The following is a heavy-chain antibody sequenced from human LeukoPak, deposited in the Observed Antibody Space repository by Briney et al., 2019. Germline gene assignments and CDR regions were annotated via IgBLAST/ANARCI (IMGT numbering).Heavy chain of an antibody. CDR2: ISWNSGSL. J-gene: IGHJ4*02. CDR3: AKAKGSWSARALDY. V-gene: IGHV3-9*01. Sequence: GGSLRLSCAASGFTFDDYAMHWVRQAPGKGQEWVSGISWNSGSLGYADSVKGRFTISRGNAKNSLYLQMNSLRAEDTALYYCAKAKGSWSARALDYWGQGTLVTVSS. D-gene: IGHD3-10*01. CDR1: GFTFDDYA.